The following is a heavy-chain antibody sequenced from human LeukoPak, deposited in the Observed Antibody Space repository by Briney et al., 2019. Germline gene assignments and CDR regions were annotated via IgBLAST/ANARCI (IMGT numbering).Heavy chain of an antibody. CDR2: TDTNTGIP. V-gene: IGHV7-4-1*02. Sequence: ASLKLFCKASGYTFTNYTKNWERLAPGQALEWMGWTDTNTGIPAYAEGFTGRFVFSLDTSVTTTYLQISSLKAEDTAVYYCTRGRDTTGYFVYWGQGTPVTVSS. CDR3: TRGRDTTGYFVY. D-gene: IGHD3-22*01. J-gene: IGHJ4*02. CDR1: GYTFTNYT.